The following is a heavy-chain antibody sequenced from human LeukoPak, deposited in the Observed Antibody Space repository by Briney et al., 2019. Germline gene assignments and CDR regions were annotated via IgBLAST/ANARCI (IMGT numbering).Heavy chain of an antibody. J-gene: IGHJ4*02. CDR3: AKDVRRAWGFFDY. CDR2: ISASGDST. Sequence: GGSLRPSCAASGFTFSTYAMNWVRQAPGKGLEWVSVISASGDSTHYADSVKGRFTTSRDNSKNTLYLQMNSLRAEDAAVYYCAKDVRRAWGFFDYWGQGTLVTVSS. D-gene: IGHD3-16*01. CDR1: GFTFSTYA. V-gene: IGHV3-23*01.